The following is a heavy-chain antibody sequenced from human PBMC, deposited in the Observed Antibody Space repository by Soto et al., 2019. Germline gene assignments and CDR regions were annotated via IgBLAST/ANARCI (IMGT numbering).Heavy chain of an antibody. V-gene: IGHV3-11*06. CDR2: ISSSSSYT. D-gene: IGHD5-12*01. CDR1: GFTFSDYY. J-gene: IGHJ4*02. Sequence: GGSLRLSCAASGFTFSDYYMSWIRQAPGKGLEWVSYISSSSSYTNYADSVKGRFTISRDNAKNSLYLQMNSLRAEDTAVYYCARGAGGKYSGYDSGLNNFDYWGQGTLVTVSS. CDR3: ARGAGGKYSGYDSGLNNFDY.